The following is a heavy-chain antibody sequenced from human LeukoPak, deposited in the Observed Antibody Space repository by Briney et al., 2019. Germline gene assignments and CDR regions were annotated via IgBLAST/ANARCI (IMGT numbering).Heavy chain of an antibody. V-gene: IGHV3-30-3*01. Sequence: GGSLRLSCAASGFTFSSYAMHWVRQAPGKGLEWVAVISYDGSNKYYADSVKGRFTISRDNSKNTLYLQMNSLRAEDTAVYYCARDYYDSSGSLERWGQGTLVTVSS. J-gene: IGHJ4*02. CDR3: ARDYYDSSGSLER. CDR1: GFTFSSYA. CDR2: ISYDGSNK. D-gene: IGHD3-22*01.